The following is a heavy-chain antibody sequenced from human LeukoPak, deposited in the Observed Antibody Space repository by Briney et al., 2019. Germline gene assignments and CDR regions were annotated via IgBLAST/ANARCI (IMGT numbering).Heavy chain of an antibody. CDR2: INPNNGNL. CDR3: AVSGGRTSYYYYYYVDV. D-gene: IGHD3-16*01. Sequence: GASVKVSCKASGYTFGSDDINWVRQATGQGLEWMGWINPNNGNLGYAQKFQGRVTITRNTPISTAYMELSSLTSEDTAVYYCAVSGGRTSYYYYYYVDVWGKGTTVTISS. CDR1: GYTFGSDD. J-gene: IGHJ6*03. V-gene: IGHV1-8*03.